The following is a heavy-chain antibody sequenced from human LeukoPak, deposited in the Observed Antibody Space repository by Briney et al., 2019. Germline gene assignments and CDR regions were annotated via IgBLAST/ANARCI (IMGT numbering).Heavy chain of an antibody. D-gene: IGHD6-13*01. CDR3: ARDPGQLVLPDY. J-gene: IGHJ4*02. CDR2: INPSGGST. V-gene: IGHV1-46*01. CDR1: GYTFTSYY. Sequence: ASVKVSCKASGYTFTSYYMHWVRQAPGQGLEWMGIINPSGGSTSYAQKFQGRVTMTRDMSTSTVYMELSSLRSEDTAVYYCARDPGQLVLPDYWGQGTLVTVSS.